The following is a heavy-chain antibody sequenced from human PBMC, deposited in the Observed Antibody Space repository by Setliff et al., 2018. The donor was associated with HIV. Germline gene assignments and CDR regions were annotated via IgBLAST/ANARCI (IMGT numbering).Heavy chain of an antibody. CDR1: GFTFRDFA. J-gene: IGHJ4*02. D-gene: IGHD1-1*01. CDR3: ASARIPTGGTSTSFDY. V-gene: IGHV3-30*07. Sequence: GGSLRLSCVASGFTFRDFAMYWVRQAPAKGLEWVSAISYDGSRIHYADSVKGRFNIPRDNSKNTLYLQVSSLRPEDTALYYCASARIPTGGTSTSFDYWGRGTLVTVSS. CDR2: ISYDGSRI.